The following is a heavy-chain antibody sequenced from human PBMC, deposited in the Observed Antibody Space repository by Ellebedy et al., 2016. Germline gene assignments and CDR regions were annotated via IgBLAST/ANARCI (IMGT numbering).Heavy chain of an antibody. CDR3: ARGPSEYYDILTGYYSRYYYGMDV. CDR1: GGSISSYY. Sequence: SEILSLTXPVSGGSISSYYWSWIRQPPGKGLEWIWYIYYSGSTNYNPFLKSRVTISVDTSKNQFSLKLSSVTAADTAVYYCARGPSEYYDILTGYYSRYYYGMDVWGQGTTVTVSS. J-gene: IGHJ6*02. CDR2: IYYSGST. V-gene: IGHV4-59*12. D-gene: IGHD3-9*01.